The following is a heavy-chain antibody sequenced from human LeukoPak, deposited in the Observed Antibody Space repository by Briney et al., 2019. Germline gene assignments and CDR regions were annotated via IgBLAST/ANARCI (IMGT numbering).Heavy chain of an antibody. Sequence: ASVKVSCKASGYTFTSYDINWVRQATGQGLEWMGWMNPYSTNTGFAQKFQGRVTMTRNTSISTAYMELSSLRSEDTAVYYCARSRGRLGWFDPWGQGTLVTVYS. D-gene: IGHD3-10*01. V-gene: IGHV1-8*01. CDR1: GYTFTSYD. J-gene: IGHJ5*02. CDR3: ARSRGRLGWFDP. CDR2: MNPYSTNT.